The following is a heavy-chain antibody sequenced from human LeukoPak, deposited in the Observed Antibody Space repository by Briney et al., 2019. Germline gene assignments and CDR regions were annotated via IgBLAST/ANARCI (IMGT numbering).Heavy chain of an antibody. Sequence: EASVKVSCKASGYTFTGYYMHWVRQAPGQGLEWMGWINPNSGGTNYAQKFQGRVTVTRDTSISTAYMQLSGLRSDDTAVYYCARDEMDYYGSGSYYYDYWGQGTLVTVS. V-gene: IGHV1-2*02. CDR2: INPNSGGT. CDR3: ARDEMDYYGSGSYYYDY. CDR1: GYTFTGYY. J-gene: IGHJ4*02. D-gene: IGHD3-10*01.